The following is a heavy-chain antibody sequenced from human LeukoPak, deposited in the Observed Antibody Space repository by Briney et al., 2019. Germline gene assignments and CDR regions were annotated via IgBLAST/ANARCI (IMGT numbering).Heavy chain of an antibody. CDR2: IIPIFGTA. CDR3: AILGPFMTTVTTPFDY. V-gene: IGHV1-69*13. CDR1: GGAFSSYA. Sequence: SVKVSCKASGGAFSSYAISWVRQAPGQGLEWMGGIIPIFGTANYAQKFQGRVTITADESTSTAYMELSSLRSEDTAVYYCAILGPFMTTVTTPFDYWGQGTLVTVSS. D-gene: IGHD4-11*01. J-gene: IGHJ4*02.